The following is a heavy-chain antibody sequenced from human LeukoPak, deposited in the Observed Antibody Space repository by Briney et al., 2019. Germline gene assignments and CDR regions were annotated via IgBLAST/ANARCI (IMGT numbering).Heavy chain of an antibody. CDR2: ISGSGGST. V-gene: IGHV3-23*01. CDR1: GFTFSSYA. D-gene: IGHD5-12*01. CDR3: AKDRDIVATHRLDY. Sequence: PGGSLRLSCAASGFTFSSYAMSWVRQAPGKGLEWVSAISGSGGSTYYADSVKGRFTISRDNSKNTLYLRMNSLRAEDTAVYYCAKDRDIVATHRLDYWGQGTLVTVSS. J-gene: IGHJ4*02.